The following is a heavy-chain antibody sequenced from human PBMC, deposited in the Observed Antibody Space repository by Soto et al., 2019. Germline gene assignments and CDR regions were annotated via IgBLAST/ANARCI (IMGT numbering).Heavy chain of an antibody. CDR1: EDTFRNYA. V-gene: IGHV1-69*05. CDR3: ARELYCSSTSCYSNWFDP. J-gene: IGHJ5*02. CDR2: IIPIFGTT. D-gene: IGHD2-2*01. Sequence: SVKVSCKASEDTFRNYAISWVRQAPGQGLEWMGGIIPIFGTTNYAQKFQGRVTMTRDTSTNTVYLELSSLRSEDTAVYYCARELYCSSTSCYSNWFDPWGQGTLVTVSS.